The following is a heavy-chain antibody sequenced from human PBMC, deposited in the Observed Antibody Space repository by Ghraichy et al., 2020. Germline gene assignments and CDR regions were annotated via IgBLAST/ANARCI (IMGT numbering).Heavy chain of an antibody. CDR3: ARDPLDGPQFDY. CDR1: GYTFTGYY. D-gene: IGHD5-24*01. V-gene: IGHV1-2*02. J-gene: IGHJ4*02. Sequence: ASVKVSCKASGYTFTGYYMHWVRQAPGQGLEWMGWINPNSGGTNYAQKFQGRVTMTRDTSISTAYMELSRLRSDDTAVYYCARDPLDGPQFDYWGQGTLVTVSS. CDR2: INPNSGGT.